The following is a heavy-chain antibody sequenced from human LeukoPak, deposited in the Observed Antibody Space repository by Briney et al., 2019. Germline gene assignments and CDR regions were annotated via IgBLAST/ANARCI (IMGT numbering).Heavy chain of an antibody. CDR3: VRSHDHLWGNYPDY. J-gene: IGHJ4*02. D-gene: IGHD3-16*02. V-gene: IGHV4/OR15-8*01. CDR2: IHHDGRI. Sequence: SETLSLTCDVSGGSIDSTNWWNWVRQPPGKGLEWIGEIHHDGRINYNPSLKSRVTLSVDKSKNQFSLRLNSVTAADTAMYYCVRSHDHLWGNYPDYWGQGTLVTVSS. CDR1: GGSIDSTNW.